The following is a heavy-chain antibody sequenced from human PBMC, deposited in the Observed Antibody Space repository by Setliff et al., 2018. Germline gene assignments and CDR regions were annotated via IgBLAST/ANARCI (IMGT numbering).Heavy chain of an antibody. V-gene: IGHV4-59*11. CDR2: THYSGST. CDR1: GGSISSHY. Sequence: KPSETLSLTCTVSGGSISSHYWNWIRQPPGKGLEWIGHTHYSGSTNYNPSLKSRVTISVDTSKNQFSLKLSSVTAADTAVYYCARDLRRNSGWGQGTLVTVSS. CDR3: ARDLRRNSG. J-gene: IGHJ4*02. D-gene: IGHD6-19*01.